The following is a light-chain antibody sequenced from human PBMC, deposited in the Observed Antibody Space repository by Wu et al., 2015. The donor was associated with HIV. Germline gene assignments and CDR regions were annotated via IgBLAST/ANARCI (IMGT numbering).Light chain of an antibody. J-gene: IGKJ1*01. Sequence: EVVMTQFPATLSVSAGDRATLSCRASQSVNTKVAWYQQKPGQAPRLLVYGPSTRATGVPARFTGSGSGTDFTLTITSLQSEDFAIYYCQQYNNWPRTFGQGTKVEIK. CDR3: QQYNNWPRT. CDR1: QSVNTK. CDR2: GPS. V-gene: IGKV3-15*01.